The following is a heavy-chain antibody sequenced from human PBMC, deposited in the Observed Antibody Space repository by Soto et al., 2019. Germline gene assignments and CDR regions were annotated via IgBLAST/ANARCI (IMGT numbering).Heavy chain of an antibody. CDR1: GGSINSGRSS. J-gene: IGHJ5*02. V-gene: IGHV4-30-2*06. Sequence: SETLSLTCSVSGGSINSGRSSWNWLRQSPGKGLEWIAYIYHGGSTYYNPSLKSRVTISVDSSENQFSLKLTSVTAADTAVYYCVRESTTSGPNWFDTWGPGILVTVSS. D-gene: IGHD1-1*01. CDR3: VRESTTSGPNWFDT. CDR2: IYHGGST.